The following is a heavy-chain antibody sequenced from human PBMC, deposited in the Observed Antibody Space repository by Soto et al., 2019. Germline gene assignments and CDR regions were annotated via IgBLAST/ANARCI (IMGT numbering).Heavy chain of an antibody. CDR1: GGSISSGDYY. CDR3: ASRHSSPDFDY. D-gene: IGHD6-13*01. CDR2: IYYSGST. J-gene: IGHJ4*02. Sequence: QVQLQESGPGLVKPSQTLSLTCTVSGGSISSGDYYWSWIRQPPGKGLEWIGSIYYSGSTYYNPSVKSRVTISVDTSKNQFSLKMNFVTAADTAVYYCASRHSSPDFDYWGQGTLVTVSS. V-gene: IGHV4-30-4*01.